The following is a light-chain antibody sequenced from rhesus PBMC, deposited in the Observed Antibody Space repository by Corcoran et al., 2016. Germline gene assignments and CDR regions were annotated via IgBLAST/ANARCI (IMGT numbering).Light chain of an antibody. Sequence: DIQMSQSPSSLSASVGDRVTITCRASQGISSYLNWYQQKPGKAPKLLIYYAQSVASGVPSRFSGSGSGTEFTLTISSLQPEDFATYYCQQGNSNPYSFGQGTKVEIK. J-gene: IGKJ2*01. CDR3: QQGNSNPYS. CDR2: YAQ. CDR1: QGISSY. V-gene: IGKV1-32*02.